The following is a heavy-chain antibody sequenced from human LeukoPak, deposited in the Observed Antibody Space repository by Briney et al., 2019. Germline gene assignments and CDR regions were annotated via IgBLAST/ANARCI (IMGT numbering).Heavy chain of an antibody. D-gene: IGHD1-1*01. J-gene: IGHJ4*02. CDR1: GYFINSNYY. Sequence: SETLSLTCTVSGYFINSNYYWGWIRQPPGKGLEWIATISHSGSTYYNPSLKSRVTMSLDTSKNQFSLRLSSVTAADTAVYYCAKVEGTPSWGRGTLVTVSS. V-gene: IGHV4-38-2*02. CDR3: AKVEGTPS. CDR2: ISHSGST.